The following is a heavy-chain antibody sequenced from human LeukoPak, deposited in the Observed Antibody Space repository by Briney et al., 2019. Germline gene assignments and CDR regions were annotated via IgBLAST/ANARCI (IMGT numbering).Heavy chain of an antibody. CDR3: ARATTVTTPLDY. V-gene: IGHV3-53*01. Sequence: PGGSLRLSCAASGFTVSSNYMSWVRQAPGKGLEWVSVLYSGGTTHYADSVKGRFTISRDNSKNTLYLQMNSLRAEDTAVYYCARATTVTTPLDYWGQGTLVTVSS. D-gene: IGHD4-17*01. CDR1: GFTVSSNY. J-gene: IGHJ4*02. CDR2: LYSGGTT.